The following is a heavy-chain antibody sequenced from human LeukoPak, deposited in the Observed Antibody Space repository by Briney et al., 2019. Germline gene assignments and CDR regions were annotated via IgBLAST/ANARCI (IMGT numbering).Heavy chain of an antibody. CDR2: MYYSAIS. D-gene: IGHD2-8*01. CDR1: GGSVCSVGYS. J-gene: IGHJ3*02. CDR3: ARAHVDDVEMVYAIRAFDI. V-gene: IGHV4-31*01. Sequence: SETLSLTCSGSGGSVCSVGYSWSWIRKDLGKGLEWVGCMYYSAISTYNPSLNSPVTISVDTSKNQFSLNLSSVTAADTAVYYCARAHVDDVEMVYAIRAFDIWGQGTLVTVS.